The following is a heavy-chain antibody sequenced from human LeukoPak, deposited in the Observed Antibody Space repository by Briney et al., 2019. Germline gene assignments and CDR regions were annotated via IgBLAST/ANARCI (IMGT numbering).Heavy chain of an antibody. CDR2: INHSGST. D-gene: IGHD6-13*01. J-gene: IGHJ4*02. V-gene: IGHV4-34*01. CDR3: ARAGAQQQVIDY. CDR1: GGCFSGHY. Sequence: SETLSLTCAVYGGCFSGHYWTWIRQPPGKGLQWIGEINHSGSTNYKPSLKSRLTISVDTSKNQLSLKLSSVTAADTAVYYCARAGAQQQVIDYWGQGTLVTVSS.